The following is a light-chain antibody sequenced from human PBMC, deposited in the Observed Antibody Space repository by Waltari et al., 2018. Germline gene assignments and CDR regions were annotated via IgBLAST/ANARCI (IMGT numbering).Light chain of an antibody. J-gene: IGLJ2*01. Sequence: GQSITISCTGTSSDVGRYNYVSWYQQHPGKAPKLLIYDVSDRPSGVSNRFSGSKSGNTAFLTISGLQAEDEGDYYCNSYASNSDGLFGGGTKLTVL. V-gene: IGLV2-14*03. CDR3: NSYASNSDGL. CDR2: DVS. CDR1: SSDVGRYNY.